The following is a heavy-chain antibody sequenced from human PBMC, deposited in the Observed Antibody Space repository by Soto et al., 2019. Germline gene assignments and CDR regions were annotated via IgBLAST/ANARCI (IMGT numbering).Heavy chain of an antibody. J-gene: IGHJ5*02. CDR3: TRTVAGSWRFDP. D-gene: IGHD6-13*01. CDR2: IRGKAHSYGT. Sequence: PGGSLRLSCAVSGFTFSDSIIHWVRQATGKGLEWVGRIRGKAHSYGTAYAASVKGRFTISRDDSKNTAYLQMNNLKIEDTAMYYCTRTVAGSWRFDPWGQGTRVTVSS. V-gene: IGHV3-73*01. CDR1: GFTFSDSI.